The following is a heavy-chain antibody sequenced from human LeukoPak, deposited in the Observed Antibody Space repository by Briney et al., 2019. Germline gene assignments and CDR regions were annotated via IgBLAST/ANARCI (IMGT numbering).Heavy chain of an antibody. V-gene: IGHV1-46*01. CDR2: INPSGGST. J-gene: IGHJ1*01. CDR1: GYTFTSYY. Sequence: GASVKVSCKASGYTFTSYYMHWVRQAPGQGLEWMGIINPSGGSTSYAQTFQGRVTMTRDTSTSTVYMELSSLRSEDTAVYYCARDQDDSSGYYNIGYFQHWGQGTLVTVSS. CDR3: ARDQDDSSGYYNIGYFQH. D-gene: IGHD3-22*01.